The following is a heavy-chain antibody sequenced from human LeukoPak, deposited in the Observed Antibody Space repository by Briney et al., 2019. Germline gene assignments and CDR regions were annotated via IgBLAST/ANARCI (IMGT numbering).Heavy chain of an antibody. D-gene: IGHD3-16*01. J-gene: IGHJ4*02. V-gene: IGHV3-23*01. CDR3: ARVAPPLDDYIRGSFPYYFDY. CDR1: RFIFDDYG. CDR2: ISDDGYIT. Sequence: GGALRLSCAASRFIFDDYGMTCVREAPGKGLGWVSGISDDGYITYYADSVKGRFTISRDNSKNTLYLHMSSLRVEDTAVFYCARVAPPLDDYIRGSFPYYFDYWGQGTPVTVSS.